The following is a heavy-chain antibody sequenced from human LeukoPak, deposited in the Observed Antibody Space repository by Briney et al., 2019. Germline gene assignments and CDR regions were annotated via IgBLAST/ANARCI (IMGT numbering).Heavy chain of an antibody. CDR1: GFTFSSYA. J-gene: IGHJ4*02. CDR2: ISGSGGST. Sequence: GGSLRLSCAASGFTFSSYAMSWVRQAPGRGREWVSGISGSGGSTYYADSVKGRFSISRDNSKNTLYLQMNSLRAEDTAVYYCAKIHSYPDYWGQGTLVTVSS. D-gene: IGHD5-18*01. CDR3: AKIHSYPDY. V-gene: IGHV3-23*01.